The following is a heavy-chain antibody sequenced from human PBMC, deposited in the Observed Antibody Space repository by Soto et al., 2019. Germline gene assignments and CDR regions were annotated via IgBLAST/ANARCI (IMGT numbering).Heavy chain of an antibody. CDR1: GYTFTRSG. V-gene: IGHV1-18*01. Sequence: ASVKGSCKAAGYTFTRSGISWVRQAPGQGLEWMGWISTYNGDTNYAQTFQGRVTITRDTSASTAYMELSSLRSEDTAVYYCASDLGYCSGGTCQIGSFDYWGQGTLVTVSS. D-gene: IGHD2-15*01. CDR2: ISTYNGDT. CDR3: ASDLGYCSGGTCQIGSFDY. J-gene: IGHJ4*02.